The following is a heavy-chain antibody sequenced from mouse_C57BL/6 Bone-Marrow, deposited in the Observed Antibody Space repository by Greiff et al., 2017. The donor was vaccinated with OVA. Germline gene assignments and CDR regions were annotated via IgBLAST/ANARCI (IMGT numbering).Heavy chain of an antibody. CDR1: GYTFTDYY. V-gene: IGHV1-77*01. Sequence: QVPLQQSGAELVKPGASVKISCKASGYTFTDYYINWVKQRPGQGLEWIGKIGPGRGSTSYHEKFKCKATLTAYKSSSTAYMQLSSLTSEDSAVEFCARFYYLDDGGQGTTLTVSA. CDR3: ARFYYLDD. J-gene: IGHJ2*01. CDR2: IGPGRGST.